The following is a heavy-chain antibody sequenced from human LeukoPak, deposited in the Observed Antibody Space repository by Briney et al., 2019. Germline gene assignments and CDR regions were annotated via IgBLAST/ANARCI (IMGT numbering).Heavy chain of an antibody. D-gene: IGHD5-12*01. V-gene: IGHV1-46*01. J-gene: IGHJ4*02. CDR3: ARGYSGYDLDYFFDY. CDR2: INPSGGST. Sequence: GASVKVSCKASGYTFTSYYMHWVRQAPGQGLEWMGIINPSGGSTSYAQKFQGRVTMTRDTSISTAYMELSSLRSEDMAVYYCARGYSGYDLDYFFDYWGQGTLVTVSS. CDR1: GYTFTSYY.